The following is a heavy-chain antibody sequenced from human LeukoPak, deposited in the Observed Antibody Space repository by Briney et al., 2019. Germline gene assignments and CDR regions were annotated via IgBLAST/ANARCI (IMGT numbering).Heavy chain of an antibody. V-gene: IGHV3-23*01. CDR2: ISGSGGST. J-gene: IGHJ4*02. CDR1: GFSFTSYA. CDR3: AKDRGWLVDY. Sequence: GGSLRLSCAASGFSFTSYAMSWVRQAPGKGLEWVSTISGSGGSTFYADSVKGRSTISRDNSKITLYMQMNSLRVEDTAVYDCAKDRGWLVDYWGRGTLVTVSS. D-gene: IGHD3-22*01.